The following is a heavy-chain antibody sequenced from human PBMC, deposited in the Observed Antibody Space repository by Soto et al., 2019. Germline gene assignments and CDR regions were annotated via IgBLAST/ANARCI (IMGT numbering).Heavy chain of an antibody. CDR2: IIPFFGTA. V-gene: IGHV1-69*01. CDR1: GGTFSSYA. D-gene: IGHD3-3*01. J-gene: IGHJ6*02. CDR3: ATSNYDFWSGYYKNYCCGMDV. Sequence: QVPLVQSGAEVKKPGSSVKVSCKASGGTFSSYAISWVRQAPGQGLEWMGGIIPFFGTANYAQKFQGRVTITADESTRTAYMELSSLGSEGTAVYYCATSNYDFWSGYYKNYCCGMDVWGQGTTVTVSS.